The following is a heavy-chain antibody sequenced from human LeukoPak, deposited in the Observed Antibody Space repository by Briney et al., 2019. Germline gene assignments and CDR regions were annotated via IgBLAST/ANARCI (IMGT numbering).Heavy chain of an antibody. CDR1: GFTFGDYA. J-gene: IGHJ5*02. CDR3: TRAIFGVVIIPMGWFDP. D-gene: IGHD3-3*01. V-gene: IGHV3-49*04. CDR2: IRSKAYGGTT. Sequence: GGSLRLSCTASGFTFGDYAMSWVRQAPGKGLEWVGFIRSKAYGGTTECAASVKGRFTISRDDSKSIAYLQMNSLKTEDTAVYYCTRAIFGVVIIPMGWFDPWGQGTLVTVSS.